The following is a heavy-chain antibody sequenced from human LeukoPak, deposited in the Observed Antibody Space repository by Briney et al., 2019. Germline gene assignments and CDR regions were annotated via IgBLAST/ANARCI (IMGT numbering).Heavy chain of an antibody. J-gene: IGHJ4*02. D-gene: IGHD5-12*01. CDR1: GNTLTGYY. V-gene: IGHV1-2*02. CDR3: ARGRIVATICPFDY. CDR2: INPKSGGT. Sequence: ASVKVSCKASGNTLTGYYIHWVRQVPGQGLEWMGWINPKSGGTNYAQKFQGRVTMTRDSSISTAYMELSGLTSDDTAVYYCARGRIVATICPFDYWGQGTLVTVSS.